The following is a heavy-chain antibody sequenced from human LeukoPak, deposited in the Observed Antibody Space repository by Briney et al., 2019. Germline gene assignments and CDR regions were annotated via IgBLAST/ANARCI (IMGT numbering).Heavy chain of an antibody. CDR2: LKSKTDGGTT. Sequence: GGSLRLSCVASGFTFSNAWMSWVRPAPGKGLEWVGRLKSKTDGGTTDYAAPVKGRFTISRDDSKNTLYLQMNSLKTEDTAVYYCTTVRADYDSSGYEEYFQRWGQGTLVTVSS. D-gene: IGHD3-22*01. CDR1: GFTFSNAW. V-gene: IGHV3-15*01. CDR3: TTVRADYDSSGYEEYFQR. J-gene: IGHJ1*01.